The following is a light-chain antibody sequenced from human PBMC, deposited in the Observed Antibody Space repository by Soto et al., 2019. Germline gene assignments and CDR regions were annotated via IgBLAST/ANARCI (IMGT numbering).Light chain of an antibody. V-gene: IGKV1-12*01. CDR3: QQANSFPLT. Sequence: DIQMTQSPSSVSASVGDRVTITCRASQPISRWLTWYQQKPGKVPKLLMYAASSLQSGVPSRFSGSGSGTDFTLTISSLQPEDFATYYCQQANSFPLTFGPGTKVDIK. CDR1: QPISRW. J-gene: IGKJ3*01. CDR2: AAS.